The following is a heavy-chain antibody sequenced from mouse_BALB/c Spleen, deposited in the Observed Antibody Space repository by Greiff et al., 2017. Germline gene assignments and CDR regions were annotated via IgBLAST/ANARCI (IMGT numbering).Heavy chain of an antibody. J-gene: IGHJ2*01. Sequence: EVKLMESGGGLVKPGGSLKLSCAASGFTFSSYAMSWVRQTPEKRLEWVASISSGGSTYYPDSVKGRFTISRDNARNILYLQMSSLRSEDTAMYYCARGDYGNYPFDYWGQGTTLTVSS. CDR2: ISSGGST. CDR1: GFTFSSYA. CDR3: ARGDYGNYPFDY. D-gene: IGHD2-1*01. V-gene: IGHV5-6-5*01.